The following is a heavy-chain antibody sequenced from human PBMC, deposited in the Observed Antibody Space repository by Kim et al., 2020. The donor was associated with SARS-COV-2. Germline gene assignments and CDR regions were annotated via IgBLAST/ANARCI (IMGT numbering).Heavy chain of an antibody. J-gene: IGHJ4*02. CDR2: INPDGSDK. Sequence: GGSLRLSCVASGFTFSSQWMSWVRQAPGKGLEWVANINPDGSDKSYVDSVKGRFTISRDNDKNSLYLQMDSLRAEDTAVYYCARAEIWGQGTLVTVSS. CDR1: GFTFSSQW. V-gene: IGHV3-7*01. CDR3: ARAEI.